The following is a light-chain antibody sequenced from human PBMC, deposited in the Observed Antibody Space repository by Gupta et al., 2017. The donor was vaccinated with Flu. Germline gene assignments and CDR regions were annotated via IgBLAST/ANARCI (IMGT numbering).Light chain of an antibody. Sequence: SFVLTPPPSVSVPPGQTARLACGGNEIGVKSVHWYQQKPGQAPVLVVYDDRDRPSGIPERFSGSNSGNTATLTISRVEAGDEADYYCQLWDSSSYVVFGGGTKLTVL. J-gene: IGLJ3*02. CDR1: EIGVKS. CDR3: QLWDSSSYVV. V-gene: IGLV3-21*02. CDR2: DDR.